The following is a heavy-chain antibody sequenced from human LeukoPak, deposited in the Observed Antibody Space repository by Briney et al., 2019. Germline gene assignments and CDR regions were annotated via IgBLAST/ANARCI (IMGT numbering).Heavy chain of an antibody. CDR3: ARRGMWIQWNCDF. Sequence: SETLSLTCAVEGGPFNDYYWSWIRQSPGKGLEWIGEINRDGSTNYNPSLESRLSMSVDTARKHVSLKMRSVTAADTAVYFCARRGMWIQWNCDFWGQGALVTVSS. CDR2: INRDGST. D-gene: IGHD5-12*01. J-gene: IGHJ4*02. CDR1: GGPFNDYY. V-gene: IGHV4-34*01.